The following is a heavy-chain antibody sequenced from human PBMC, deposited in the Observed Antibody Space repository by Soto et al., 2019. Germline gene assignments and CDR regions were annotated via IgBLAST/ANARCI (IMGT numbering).Heavy chain of an antibody. CDR1: GFTFSSYA. V-gene: IGHV3-23*01. D-gene: IGHD7-27*01. CDR3: AKAPLGIEAFDI. Sequence: GESLKISCAASGFTFSSYAMSWVRQAPGKGLEWVSAISGSGGSTYYADSVKGRFTISRDNSKNTLYLQMNSLRAEDTAVYYCAKAPLGIEAFDIWGQGTMVTVSS. CDR2: ISGSGGST. J-gene: IGHJ3*02.